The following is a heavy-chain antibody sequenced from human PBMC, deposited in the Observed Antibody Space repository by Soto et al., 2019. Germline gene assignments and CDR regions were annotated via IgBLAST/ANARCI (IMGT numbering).Heavy chain of an antibody. V-gene: IGHV4-34*01. D-gene: IGHD1-26*01. CDR3: ARADGGDSGSWDAFDI. CDR1: GGSFSGYY. CDR2: INHSGST. Sequence: SETLSITCAVYGGSFSGYYWSWIRQPPGKGLEWIGEINHSGSTNYNPSLKSRVTISVDTSKNQFSLKLSSVTAADTAVYYCARADGGDSGSWDAFDIWGQGTMVTVSS. J-gene: IGHJ3*02.